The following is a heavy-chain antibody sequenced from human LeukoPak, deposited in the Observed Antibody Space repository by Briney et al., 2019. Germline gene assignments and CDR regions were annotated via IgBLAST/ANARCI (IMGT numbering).Heavy chain of an antibody. V-gene: IGHV3-74*01. J-gene: IGHJ4*02. D-gene: IGHD1-14*01. CDR1: GFTFSSYW. CDR2: INSDGSST. Sequence: TGGSLRLSCAASGFTFSSYWMHWVRQAPGKGLVWVSRINSDGSSTNYADSVKGRFTISRDNAKNTLYLQMYSLRAEDTAVYYCARAVRSKRNPLDYWGQGTLVTVSS. CDR3: ARAVRSKRNPLDY.